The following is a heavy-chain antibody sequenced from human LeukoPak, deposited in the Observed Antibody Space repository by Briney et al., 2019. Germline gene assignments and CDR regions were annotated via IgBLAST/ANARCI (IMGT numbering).Heavy chain of an antibody. Sequence: GGSLTLSCSASGFTFSNYAMHWVRQAPGKGLEYVSAISSNGCNTYYADSVKGRFTISRDNSKNTLYLQMSSLRAEDTAVYYCVKALGYCSGGSCLAFDIWGQGTMVTVSS. D-gene: IGHD2-15*01. CDR1: GFTFSNYA. V-gene: IGHV3-64D*06. J-gene: IGHJ3*02. CDR2: ISSNGCNT. CDR3: VKALGYCSGGSCLAFDI.